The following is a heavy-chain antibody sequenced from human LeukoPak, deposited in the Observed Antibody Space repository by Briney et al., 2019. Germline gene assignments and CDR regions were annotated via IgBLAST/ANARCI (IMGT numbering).Heavy chain of an antibody. CDR2: IKQDGSEK. D-gene: IGHD2-21*02. Sequence: PGGSLRLSCAASGFPFSSYWMSWVPQAPGRGLEWVANIKQDGSEKYYVDSVKGRFTISRDNAKNSLYPQMNSLRAEDTAVYYCAGDIVVVTAVIYYYYGMDVWGQGTTVTVSS. CDR3: AGDIVVVTAVIYYYYGMDV. CDR1: GFPFSSYW. J-gene: IGHJ6*02. V-gene: IGHV3-7*01.